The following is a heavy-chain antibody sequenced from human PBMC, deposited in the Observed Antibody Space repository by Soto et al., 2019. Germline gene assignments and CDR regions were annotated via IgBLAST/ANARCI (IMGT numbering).Heavy chain of an antibody. V-gene: IGHV3-15*01. CDR2: IRSRTDGGTT. D-gene: IGHD3-3*01. J-gene: IGHJ4*02. CDR1: GFTFNNAC. CDR3: TAHTLLGVVITLFDY. Sequence: EVQLVESGGGLVKPGGSLRLSCAASGFTFNNACMSWVRQAPGKGLEWVGRIRSRTDGGTTDYAEPVKGSFTISRDDLKNTLYLQMNSLKTEDTAVYSCTAHTLLGVVITLFDYWGQGTLVTVSS.